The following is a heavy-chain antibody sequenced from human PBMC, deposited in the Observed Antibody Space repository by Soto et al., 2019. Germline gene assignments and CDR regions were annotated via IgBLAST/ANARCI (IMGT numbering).Heavy chain of an antibody. Sequence: SVKVSCKASGGTFSSYTISWVRQAPGQGLEWMGRIIPILGIANYAQKFQGRVTITADKSTSTAYMELSSLRSEDTAVYYCARTRGVVVPAATGGWNVFDMWGKGTMVTV. CDR3: ARTRGVVVPAATGGWNVFDM. J-gene: IGHJ3*02. D-gene: IGHD2-2*01. CDR2: IIPILGIA. CDR1: GGTFSSYT. V-gene: IGHV1-69*02.